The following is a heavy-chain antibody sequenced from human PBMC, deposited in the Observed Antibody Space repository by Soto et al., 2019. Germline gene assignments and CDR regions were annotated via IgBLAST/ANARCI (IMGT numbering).Heavy chain of an antibody. CDR1: GGTFSSYA. CDR2: IIPIFGTA. Sequence: SVKVSCKASGGTFSSYAISWVRQAPGQGLEWTGGIIPIFGTANYAQKFQGRVTITADESTSTAYMELSSLRSEDTAVYYCARSRGIVVVPGSYNWFDPWGQG. D-gene: IGHD3-22*01. V-gene: IGHV1-69*13. CDR3: ARSRGIVVVPGSYNWFDP. J-gene: IGHJ5*02.